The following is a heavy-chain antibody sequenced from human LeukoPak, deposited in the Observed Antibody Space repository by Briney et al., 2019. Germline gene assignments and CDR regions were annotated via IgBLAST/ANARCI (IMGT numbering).Heavy chain of an antibody. V-gene: IGHV4-61*01. CDR3: ARGGYSILLSFDY. D-gene: IGHD4-11*01. CDR1: GGSVSGGSISSYY. J-gene: IGHJ4*02. Sequence: SETLSLTCTVSGGSVSGGSISSYYWSWIRQPPGKGLEWIGFIAYTGSTNYNPSLKSRVTISVDTSKNQFSLRLSSVTAADTAVYYCARGGYSILLSFDYWGQGTLVTVSS. CDR2: IAYTGST.